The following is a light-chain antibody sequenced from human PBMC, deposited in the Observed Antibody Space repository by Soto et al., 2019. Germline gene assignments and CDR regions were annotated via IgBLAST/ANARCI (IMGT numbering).Light chain of an antibody. CDR1: SSNIGAGYD. CDR3: QSYDNSLSGSYV. CDR2: GNS. J-gene: IGLJ1*01. V-gene: IGLV1-40*01. Sequence: QSVLTQPPSVSGAPGQRVTISCTGSSSNIGAGYDVHWYQQLPGTAPKLLIYGNSNRPSGVPDRFSGSKSGTSASLAITGLQDEDEADYYCQSYDNSLSGSYVFGTGTKLTVL.